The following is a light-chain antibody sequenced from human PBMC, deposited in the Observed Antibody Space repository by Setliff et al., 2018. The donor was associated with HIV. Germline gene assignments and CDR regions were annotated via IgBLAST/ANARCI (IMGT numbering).Light chain of an antibody. CDR1: QSVSGN. CDR3: HQYNNWPWT. CDR2: GAS. J-gene: IGKJ1*01. V-gene: IGKV3-15*01. Sequence: EIVMTQSPATLSVSPGERATLSCRASQSVSGNLAWYQQKPGLAPRVLIYGASTRATGIPARFSGSGSGTEFTLTISSLQSEDFAVYLCHQYNNWPWTFGQGTKVDIK.